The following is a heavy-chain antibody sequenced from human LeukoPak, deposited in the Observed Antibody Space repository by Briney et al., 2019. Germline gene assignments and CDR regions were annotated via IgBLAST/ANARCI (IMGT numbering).Heavy chain of an antibody. D-gene: IGHD3-10*01. Sequence: PSETLSLTCAVSGYSISSGYYWGWIRQPPGKGLEWIGSIFHSGSTYYNPSLKSRVNMSVDTSKNQFSLKLSSVTAADTAVYYCARASGSYGSGSYYYYGMDVWGKGTTVTVSS. V-gene: IGHV4-38-2*01. J-gene: IGHJ6*04. CDR1: GYSISSGYY. CDR3: ARASGSYGSGSYYYYGMDV. CDR2: IFHSGST.